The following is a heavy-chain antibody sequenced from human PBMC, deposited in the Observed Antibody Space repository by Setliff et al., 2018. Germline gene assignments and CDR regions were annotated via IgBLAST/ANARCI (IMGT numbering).Heavy chain of an antibody. V-gene: IGHV4-31*03. CDR3: ARGLVTIFGVVIMSPPRFDP. CDR2: IYYSGST. CDR1: GGSISSGGYY. Sequence: SETLSLTCTVSGGSISSGGYYWSWIRQHPGKGLEWIGYIYYSGSTYYNPSLKSRVTISVDTSKNQFSLKLSSVTAADTAVYYCARGLVTIFGVVIMSPPRFDPWGQGTLVTVSS. D-gene: IGHD3-3*01. J-gene: IGHJ5*02.